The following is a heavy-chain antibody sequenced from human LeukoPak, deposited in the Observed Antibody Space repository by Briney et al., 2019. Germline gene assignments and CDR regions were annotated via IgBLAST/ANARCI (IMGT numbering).Heavy chain of an antibody. CDR2: IFTSGST. Sequence: SQTLSLTCNVSGGSISSGRYYWSWIRLPAGKGLEWIGRIFTSGSTNYNPSLKSRVTISLDTSKSQFSLKLSSVTAADTAVYYCARGKYSSSLNYWGQGTLVTVSS. CDR3: ARGKYSSSLNY. D-gene: IGHD6-13*01. V-gene: IGHV4-61*02. J-gene: IGHJ4*02. CDR1: GGSISSGRYY.